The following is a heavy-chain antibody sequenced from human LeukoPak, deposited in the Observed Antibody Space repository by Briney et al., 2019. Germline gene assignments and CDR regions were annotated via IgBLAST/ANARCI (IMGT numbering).Heavy chain of an antibody. CDR3: VKDLGRYRNNCFDY. CDR2: IGSSSGYI. J-gene: IGHJ4*02. Sequence: PGGSLRLSCAASGFTFSTYNMNWVRQAPGKGLEWVSSIGSSSGYIYYADSVKGRFTISRDDSKNTLYLQMNSLRAEDTAVYYCVKDLGRYRNNCFDYWGQGTLVTVSS. CDR1: GFTFSTYN. V-gene: IGHV3-21*04. D-gene: IGHD1-26*01.